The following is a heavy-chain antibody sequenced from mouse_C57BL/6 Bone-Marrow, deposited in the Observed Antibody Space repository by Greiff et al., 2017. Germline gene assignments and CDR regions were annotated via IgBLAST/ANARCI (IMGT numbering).Heavy chain of an antibody. Sequence: QVQLKQPGAELVKPGASVKVSCKASGYTFTSYWMHWVKQRPGQGLEWIGRIHPSDSDTNYNQKFKGKATLTVDKSSSTAYMQLSSLTSEDSAVYYCAIWVYDYDEGIAMDYWGQGTSVTVSS. CDR1: GYTFTSYW. CDR2: IHPSDSDT. J-gene: IGHJ4*01. V-gene: IGHV1-74*01. D-gene: IGHD2-4*01. CDR3: AIWVYDYDEGIAMDY.